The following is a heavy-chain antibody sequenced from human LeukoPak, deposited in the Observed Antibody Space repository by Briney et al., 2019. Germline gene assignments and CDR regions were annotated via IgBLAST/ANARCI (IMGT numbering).Heavy chain of an antibody. D-gene: IGHD4-17*01. CDR1: GGSISSYY. V-gene: IGHV4-59*08. J-gene: IGHJ4*02. CDR3: AALGDYAVFGLDY. Sequence: SVTLSLTCSVSGGSISSYYWSWVRQPPGKGLEWIGNIYYTGSTNYNPSLKSRVIISIDTSKNQFSLRLSSVTAADTAVYYCAALGDYAVFGLDYWGQGTLVTVSS. CDR2: IYYTGST.